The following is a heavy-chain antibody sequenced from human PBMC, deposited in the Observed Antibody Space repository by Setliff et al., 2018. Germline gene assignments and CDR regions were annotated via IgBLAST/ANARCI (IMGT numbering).Heavy chain of an antibody. J-gene: IGHJ4*02. Sequence: ASVKVSCKTFANTFTAYYIHWVRQAPGQGLEWMGWINPNSGGTNYAPKFQGRVSMTRDPSITTAYLELRSLTSDDTAVYYCSRLVRYCTTTSCQGASGAEFWGQGTLVTVPQ. CDR2: INPNSGGT. CDR1: ANTFTAYY. CDR3: SRLVRYCTTTSCQGASGAEF. D-gene: IGHD2-2*01. V-gene: IGHV1-2*02.